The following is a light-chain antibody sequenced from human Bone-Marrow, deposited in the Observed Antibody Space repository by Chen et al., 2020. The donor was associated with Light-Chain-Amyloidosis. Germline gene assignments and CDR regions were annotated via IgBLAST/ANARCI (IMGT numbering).Light chain of an antibody. CDR2: EAS. CDR1: QSVARY. V-gene: IGKV3-11*01. Sequence: EIVLTQSPATLSLSPGERATLSCRASQSVARYLAWYQQQPGQAPRLLIDEASNRATGIPARFSGSGSGTDFTLTISSLEPEDFAVYYCLQRSDRPPLTFGGGTKVEIK. CDR3: LQRSDRPPLT. J-gene: IGKJ4*01.